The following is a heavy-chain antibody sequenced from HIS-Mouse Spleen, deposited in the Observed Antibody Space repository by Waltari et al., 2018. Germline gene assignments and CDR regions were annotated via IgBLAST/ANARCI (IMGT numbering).Heavy chain of an antibody. V-gene: IGHV1-2*02. Sequence: QVQLVQSGAEVKKPGASVKVSCKASGYTFTGYYMHWVRQAPGQGLEWMGWINPNRGGTNQAQKFQGRVTMTRDTSISTAYMELSRLRSDDTAVYYCARDANNWNYDDAFDIWGQGTMVTVSS. CDR1: GYTFTGYY. CDR3: ARDANNWNYDDAFDI. J-gene: IGHJ3*02. D-gene: IGHD1-7*01. CDR2: INPNRGGT.